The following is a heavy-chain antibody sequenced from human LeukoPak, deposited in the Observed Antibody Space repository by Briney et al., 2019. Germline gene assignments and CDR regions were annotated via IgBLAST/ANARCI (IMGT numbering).Heavy chain of an antibody. D-gene: IGHD1-26*01. J-gene: IGHJ4*02. V-gene: IGHV3-30*18. Sequence: PGGSLRLSCAASGFTFSSYGMHWVRQAPGKGLEWVAAISYDGSNKNYADSVKGRFTISRDNSKNTLYLQMNSLRVEDTAVYYCAKDRYSGSYLQTGPCAHWGQGTLVTVSS. CDR2: ISYDGSNK. CDR3: AKDRYSGSYLQTGPCAH. CDR1: GFTFSSYG.